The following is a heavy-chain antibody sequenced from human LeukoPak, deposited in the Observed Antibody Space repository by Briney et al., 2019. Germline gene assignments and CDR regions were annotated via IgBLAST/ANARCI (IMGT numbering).Heavy chain of an antibody. CDR1: GFTFSSYS. CDR3: ARGGLAAAGPFDY. Sequence: GGSLRLSCAASGFTFSSYSMNWVRQAPGKGLEWVSSISSSSSYIYYADSVKGRFTISRDNAKNSLYLQMNSLRAEDTAVYYCARGGLAAAGPFDYWGQGTLVTVSS. V-gene: IGHV3-21*01. J-gene: IGHJ4*02. D-gene: IGHD6-13*01. CDR2: ISSSSSYI.